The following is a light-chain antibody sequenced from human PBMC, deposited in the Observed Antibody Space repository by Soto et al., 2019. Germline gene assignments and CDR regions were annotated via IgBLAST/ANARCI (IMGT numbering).Light chain of an antibody. J-gene: IGLJ3*02. V-gene: IGLV2-11*01. CDR3: CSYAGSSWV. CDR1: SSDVGDYDY. Sequence: QSVLTQPRSVSGSPGQSVTISCTGTSSDVGDYDYVSWYQQHPGKAPKLMIYDVGKRPSGVPDRFSGSKSGNTASLTVSGLQAEDEADYYCCSYAGSSWVFGGGTKLTVL. CDR2: DVG.